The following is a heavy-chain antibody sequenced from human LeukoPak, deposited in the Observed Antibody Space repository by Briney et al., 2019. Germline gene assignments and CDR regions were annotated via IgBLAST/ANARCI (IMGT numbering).Heavy chain of an antibody. Sequence: AGGSLRLSCAASGFTFSTYAMSWVRQAPGKGLEWVSGISYSGGSTSYADSVKGRFTISRDNSKNTLSLQMNSLRAEDTAVYYCAKDIYGGIRGLFDYWGQGTLVTVSS. D-gene: IGHD4-23*01. CDR3: AKDIYGGIRGLFDY. CDR2: ISYSGGST. V-gene: IGHV3-23*01. J-gene: IGHJ4*02. CDR1: GFTFSTYA.